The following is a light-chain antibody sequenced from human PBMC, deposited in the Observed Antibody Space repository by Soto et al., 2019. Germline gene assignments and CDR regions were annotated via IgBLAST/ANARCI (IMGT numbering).Light chain of an antibody. V-gene: IGKV1-39*01. CDR1: QSISNF. CDR3: QQSYGAPIT. CDR2: FAS. Sequence: DIQMTQSPSPLSASVGDRVTITFRASQSISNFLNWFQQKPGKAPKLLISFASSLQSGVPSRFSGSGSGTDFTLTITSLQPEDFATYYCQQSYGAPITFGQGTRL. J-gene: IGKJ5*01.